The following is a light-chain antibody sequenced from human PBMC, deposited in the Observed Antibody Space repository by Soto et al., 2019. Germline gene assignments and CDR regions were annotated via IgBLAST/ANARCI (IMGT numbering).Light chain of an antibody. CDR3: REDYCGWWT. Sequence: QRTLSQYSLSXXQGEXIIIXXRASREVGSDVSWYQQKPGQATKLLIYAASNWYTGVPSRFSGSRSGTEFTLTISSLQPEDFASYYCREDYCGWWTFGEGTKL. V-gene: IGKV1-6*01. J-gene: IGKJ1*01. CDR1: REVGSD. CDR2: AAS.